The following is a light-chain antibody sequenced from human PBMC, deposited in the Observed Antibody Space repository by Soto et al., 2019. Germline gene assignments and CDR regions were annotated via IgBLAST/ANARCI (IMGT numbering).Light chain of an antibody. J-gene: IGLJ3*02. CDR3: QSYDSSLSAWV. Sequence: QPVLTQPPSVSGAPGQRVTISCTGSSSNIGAGYDVHWYQQLPGTAPKLLIYGNNNRPSGVPDRFSGSKSATSASLAITGLQAEDEAEYHCQSYDSSLSAWVFGGGTKLTVL. CDR2: GNN. CDR1: SSNIGAGYD. V-gene: IGLV1-40*01.